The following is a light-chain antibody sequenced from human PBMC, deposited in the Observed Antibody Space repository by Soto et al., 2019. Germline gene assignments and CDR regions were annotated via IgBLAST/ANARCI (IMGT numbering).Light chain of an antibody. V-gene: IGKV3-20*01. CDR1: QPVSSNF. CDR3: KQYANSPIT. CDR2: GVY. Sequence: ELVLTQSPGTLSLSPGESATLSCMASQPVSSNFLAWYQQKPGQAPRLLIYGVYSRASGIQDRFFGSGSGTDFTLTIKRLEPEDFAVYYCKQYANSPITFGQGTRLEIK. J-gene: IGKJ5*01.